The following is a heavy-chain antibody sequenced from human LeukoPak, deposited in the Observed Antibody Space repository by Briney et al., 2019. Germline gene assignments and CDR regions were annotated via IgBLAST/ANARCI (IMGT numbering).Heavy chain of an antibody. D-gene: IGHD2-21*02. CDR3: AREQWWRLVY. Sequence: GGSLRLSCAASGFTFGSFYMSWVRQAPGKGLEWVAKVDHDGSGDHYVDSVRGRFTISRDNAKSSVYLEMNNLRADDTVVYYCAREQWWRLVYSGQGALVTVSS. CDR2: VDHDGSGD. V-gene: IGHV3-7*01. J-gene: IGHJ4*02. CDR1: GFTFGSFY.